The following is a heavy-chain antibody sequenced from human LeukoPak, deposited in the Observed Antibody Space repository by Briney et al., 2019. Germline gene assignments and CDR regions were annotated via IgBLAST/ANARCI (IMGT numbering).Heavy chain of an antibody. Sequence: ASVKVSCKASGYTFTSYDINWVRQATGQGLEWMGWMNPNSGNTGYAQKFQGRVTMTRNTSISTAYMELGSLRSEDTAVYYCARDTIVVVPAAIRENWFDPWGQGTLATVSS. CDR1: GYTFTSYD. D-gene: IGHD2-2*02. CDR3: ARDTIVVVPAAIRENWFDP. J-gene: IGHJ5*02. CDR2: MNPNSGNT. V-gene: IGHV1-8*01.